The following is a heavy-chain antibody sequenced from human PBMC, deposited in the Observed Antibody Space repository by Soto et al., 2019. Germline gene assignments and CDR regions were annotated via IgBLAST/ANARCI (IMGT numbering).Heavy chain of an antibody. V-gene: IGHV4-4*07. CDR1: GGSISSYY. J-gene: IGHJ5*02. Sequence: KTSETLSLTCTVSGGSISSYYWSWIRQPAGKGLEWIGRIYTSGSTNYNPSLKSRVTMSVDTSKNQFSLKLSSVTAADTAVYYCARDTYSSGWYGVNWFDPWGQGTLVTVSS. CDR2: IYTSGST. CDR3: ARDTYSSGWYGVNWFDP. D-gene: IGHD6-19*01.